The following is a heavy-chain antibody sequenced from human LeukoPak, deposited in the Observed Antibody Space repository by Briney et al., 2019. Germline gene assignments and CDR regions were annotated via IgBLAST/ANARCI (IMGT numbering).Heavy chain of an antibody. V-gene: IGHV3-30*04. Sequence: GGSLRLSCAASGFTFSSYAMHWVRQAPGKGLEWVAVISYDGSNKYYADSVKGRFTITRDNSKNTLYLQMNSLRAEDTAVYYCATGIASSEGWGQGTLVTVSS. CDR3: ATGIASSEG. CDR1: GFTFSSYA. J-gene: IGHJ4*02. D-gene: IGHD6-13*01. CDR2: ISYDGSNK.